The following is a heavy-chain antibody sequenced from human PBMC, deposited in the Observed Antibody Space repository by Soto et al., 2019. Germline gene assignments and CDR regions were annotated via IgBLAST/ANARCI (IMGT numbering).Heavy chain of an antibody. Sequence: GGSLRLSCAASGFTVSSNYMSWVRQAPGKGLEWVPVIYSGGSTYYADSVKGRFTISRDNSKNTLYLQMNSLRAEDTAVYYCARALITNFGVGQDAFDIWGQGTMVTVSS. CDR1: GFTVSSNY. D-gene: IGHD3-3*01. J-gene: IGHJ3*02. CDR3: ARALITNFGVGQDAFDI. V-gene: IGHV3-53*01. CDR2: IYSGGST.